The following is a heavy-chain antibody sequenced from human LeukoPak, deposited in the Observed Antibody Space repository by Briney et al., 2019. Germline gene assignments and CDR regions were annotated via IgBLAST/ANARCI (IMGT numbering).Heavy chain of an antibody. CDR1: GGSISSSSYY. D-gene: IGHD2-15*01. CDR3: ARERSGGSWFDP. J-gene: IGHJ5*02. V-gene: IGHV4-39*07. Sequence: SETLSLTCTVSGGSISSSSYYWGWIRQPPGKGLEWIGSIYYSGSTYYNPSLKSRVTISVDTSKNQFSLKLSSVTAADTAVYYCARERSGGSWFDPWGQGTLVTVSS. CDR2: IYYSGST.